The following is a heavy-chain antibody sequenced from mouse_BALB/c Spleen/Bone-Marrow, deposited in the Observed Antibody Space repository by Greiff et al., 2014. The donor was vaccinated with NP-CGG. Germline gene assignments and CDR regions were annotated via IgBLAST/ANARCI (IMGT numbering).Heavy chain of an antibody. J-gene: IGHJ1*01. D-gene: IGHD2-1*01. CDR3: AREGVYYGNPYWYFDV. CDR1: GFTFTDYY. Sequence: EVHLVESGGGLVQPGGSLRLSCATSGFTFTDYYMSWVRQPPGKALEWLGFIRNKANGHTTEYSASVKGRFTISGDNSQSILYLQMSTLRAEDSATYYCAREGVYYGNPYWYFDVWGAGTTVTVSS. CDR2: IRNKANGHTT. V-gene: IGHV7-3*02.